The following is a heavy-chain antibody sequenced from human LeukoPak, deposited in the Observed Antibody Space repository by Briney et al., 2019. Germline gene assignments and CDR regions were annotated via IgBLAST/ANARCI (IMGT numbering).Heavy chain of an antibody. J-gene: IGHJ5*02. CDR1: GYTFTSYD. D-gene: IGHD3-10*01. CDR2: MNPNSGNT. CDR3: ARGQLYYYGSGSYWFDP. Sequence: PVASVKVSCKASGYTFTSYDINWVRQATGQGLEWMGWMNPNSGNTGYAQKFQGRVTMTRNTSISTAYMELSSLRSEDTAVYYCARGQLYYYGSGSYWFDPWGQGTLVTVSS. V-gene: IGHV1-8*01.